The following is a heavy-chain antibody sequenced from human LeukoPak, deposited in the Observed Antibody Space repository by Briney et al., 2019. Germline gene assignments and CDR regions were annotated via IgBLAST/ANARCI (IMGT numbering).Heavy chain of an antibody. D-gene: IGHD1-26*01. CDR2: INHSGST. Sequence: SETLSLTCAVYGGSFSGYYWSWIRQPPGKGLEWIGEINHSGSTKYNPSLKRRVTISADTSKNQVSLKLRSVTAADTAVYYCARGLGGGPVGSYWGQGILVTVPS. J-gene: IGHJ4*02. CDR3: ARGLGGGPVGSY. CDR1: GGSFSGYY. V-gene: IGHV4-34*01.